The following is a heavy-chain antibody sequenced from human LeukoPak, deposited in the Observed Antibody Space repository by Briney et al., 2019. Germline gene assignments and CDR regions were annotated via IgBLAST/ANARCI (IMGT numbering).Heavy chain of an antibody. Sequence: GGSLRFSCAASGFTFSSYAMSWVRQAPGKGLEWVSAISGSGGSTYYADSVKGRFTISRDNSKNTLYLQMNSLRAEDTAVYYCAKEDRNYDILTGYYLAGMDVWGQGTTVTVSS. J-gene: IGHJ6*02. CDR3: AKEDRNYDILTGYYLAGMDV. D-gene: IGHD3-9*01. CDR1: GFTFSSYA. V-gene: IGHV3-23*01. CDR2: ISGSGGST.